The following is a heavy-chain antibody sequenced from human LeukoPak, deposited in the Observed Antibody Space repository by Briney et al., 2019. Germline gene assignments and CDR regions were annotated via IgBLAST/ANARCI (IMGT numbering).Heavy chain of an antibody. J-gene: IGHJ6*02. D-gene: IGHD2-15*01. V-gene: IGHV3-13*01. CDR2: IGTAGDT. CDR3: ARGRCSGGSCYSVKSYYYYGMDV. Sequence: GGSLRLSCAASGFTFSSYDMHWVRHATGKGLEWVSAIGTAGDTYYPGSVKGRFTISRENAKNSLYLQMNSLRAGDTAVYYCARGRCSGGSCYSVKSYYYYGMDVWGQGTTVTVSS. CDR1: GFTFSSYD.